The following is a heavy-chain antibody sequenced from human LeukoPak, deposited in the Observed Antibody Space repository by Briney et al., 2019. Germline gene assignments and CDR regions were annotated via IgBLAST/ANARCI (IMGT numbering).Heavy chain of an antibody. V-gene: IGHV3-23*01. D-gene: IGHD4-23*01. CDR1: GFTFSSYA. J-gene: IGHJ4*02. CDR2: ISGSGGST. CDR3: AKDPVYGGTFDY. Sequence: GGSLRLSCAASGFTFSSYAMSWVRQAPGKGLEWVSAISGSGGSTYYADSVKGRFTISRDNSKNTLYLEMNSLRAEDTAVYYCAKDPVYGGTFDYWGQGTLVTVSS.